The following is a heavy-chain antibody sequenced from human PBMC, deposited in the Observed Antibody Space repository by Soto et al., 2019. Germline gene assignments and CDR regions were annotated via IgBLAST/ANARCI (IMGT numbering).Heavy chain of an antibody. V-gene: IGHV3-74*01. CDR2: INSDGSST. Sequence: VQLVESGGGLVQPGGSLRLSCAASGFTFSSYWMHWVRQAPGKGLVWVSRINSDGSSTNFADSVKGRFTISRDNAKNTLYLQMNNLRAEDTAVYYCARGPVAGDFDYWGQGTLVTVSS. CDR3: ARGPVAGDFDY. CDR1: GFTFSSYW. J-gene: IGHJ4*02. D-gene: IGHD6-19*01.